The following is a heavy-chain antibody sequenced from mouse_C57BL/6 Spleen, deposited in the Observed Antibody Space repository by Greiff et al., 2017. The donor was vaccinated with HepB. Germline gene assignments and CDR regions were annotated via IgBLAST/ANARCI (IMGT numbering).Heavy chain of an antibody. CDR2: ISDGGSYT. Sequence: EVRLVESGGGLVKPGGSLKLSCAASGFTFSSYAMSWVRQTPEKRLEWVATISDGGSYTYYPDNVKGRFTISRDNAKNNLYLQMSHLKSEDTAMYYCARAYYNAMDYWGQGTSVTVSS. CDR1: GFTFSSYA. D-gene: IGHD2-12*01. V-gene: IGHV5-4*03. J-gene: IGHJ4*01. CDR3: ARAYYNAMDY.